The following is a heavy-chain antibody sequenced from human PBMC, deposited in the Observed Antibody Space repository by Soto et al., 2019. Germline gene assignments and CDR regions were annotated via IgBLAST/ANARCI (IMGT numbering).Heavy chain of an antibody. J-gene: IGHJ6*02. V-gene: IGHV5-10-1*01. CDR1: GNSFTSYW. CDR2: IDPSDSYT. Sequence: XESLKVSWKCSGNSFTSYWISWVRQMPGKGLEWMGRIDPSDSYTNYSPSFQGHVTISADKSISTAYLQWSSLKASDTAMYYCPSPSSSSFAYYYYGMDVWGQGTTVTVPS. D-gene: IGHD6-6*01. CDR3: PSPSSSSFAYYYYGMDV.